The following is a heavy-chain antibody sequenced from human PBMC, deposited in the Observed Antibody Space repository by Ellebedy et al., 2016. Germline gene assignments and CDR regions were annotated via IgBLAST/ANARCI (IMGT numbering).Heavy chain of an antibody. V-gene: IGHV3-11*01. CDR2: ISYSGDLM. CDR1: GFTFSGYY. D-gene: IGHD6-13*01. Sequence: GGSLRLSCAASGFTFSGYYMSWFRQAPGKGPAWVSYISYSGDLMYYADSVKGRFTTSRDNAGNSLYLQMNSLRAEDTAVYYCARLGVIAAAGASDYWGQGTLVIVSS. J-gene: IGHJ4*02. CDR3: ARLGVIAAAGASDY.